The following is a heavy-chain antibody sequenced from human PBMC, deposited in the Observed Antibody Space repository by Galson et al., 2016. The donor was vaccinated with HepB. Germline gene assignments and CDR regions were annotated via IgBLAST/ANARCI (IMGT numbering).Heavy chain of an antibody. CDR1: GFTVSRND. J-gene: IGHJ6*02. V-gene: IGHV3-53*01. CDR3: ARDGGYYGMDV. CDR2: IYSGAST. Sequence: SLRLSCAASGFTVSRNDMSWVRQAPGKGLEWVSVIYSGASTYYADSVKGRFTISRDSSKNTLYLQRNSLGAEATAVYYCARDGGYYGMDVWGQGTTVTVSS.